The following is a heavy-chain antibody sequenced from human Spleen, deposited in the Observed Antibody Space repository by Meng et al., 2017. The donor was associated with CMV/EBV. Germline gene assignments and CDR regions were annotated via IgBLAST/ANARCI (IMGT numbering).Heavy chain of an antibody. V-gene: IGHV3-11*01. CDR3: ARDVGCSDTSCYYYYGMDL. Sequence: GGSLRLSCAASGFAFSDYYLSWIRQAPGKGLEWISYISTSGTTIYYADSVKGRFTVSRDNAKNSLYLQLTTLRPDDTAVYYCARDVGCSDTSCYYYYGMDLWGQGTTVTVSS. CDR2: ISTSGTTI. D-gene: IGHD2-2*01. J-gene: IGHJ6*02. CDR1: GFAFSDYY.